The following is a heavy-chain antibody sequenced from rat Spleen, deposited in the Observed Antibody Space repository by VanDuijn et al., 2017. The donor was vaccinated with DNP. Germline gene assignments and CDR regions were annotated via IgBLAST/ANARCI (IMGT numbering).Heavy chain of an antibody. D-gene: IGHD1-1*01. J-gene: IGHJ3*01. CDR3: TIYFSSGDNWFGY. CDR1: GFTFSNYG. Sequence: EVQLVESGGGLVQPGRSLKLSCLASGFTFSNYGMNWIRQSPGKGLEWVASISSDSSYIYYADTVKGRFTISGDNAKKTLYLQMNSLKSGDTATYYCTIYFSSGDNWFGYWGQGTLVTVSS. V-gene: IGHV5-34*01. CDR2: ISSDSSYI.